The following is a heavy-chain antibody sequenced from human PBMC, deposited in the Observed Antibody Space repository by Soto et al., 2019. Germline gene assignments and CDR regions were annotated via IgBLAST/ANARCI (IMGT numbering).Heavy chain of an antibody. D-gene: IGHD3-22*01. CDR2: VSGSGGTT. Sequence: GGSLRLSCAASGFTFSSSAMSWVRQAPGKGLDWVSGVSGSGGTTYHADSVKGRFTISRDNSKNTLYLQMNSLRAEDTAVYYCAKVRGDSSGYYYGGCGMDVWGQGTTVTVSS. J-gene: IGHJ6*02. CDR3: AKVRGDSSGYYYGGCGMDV. V-gene: IGHV3-23*01. CDR1: GFTFSSSA.